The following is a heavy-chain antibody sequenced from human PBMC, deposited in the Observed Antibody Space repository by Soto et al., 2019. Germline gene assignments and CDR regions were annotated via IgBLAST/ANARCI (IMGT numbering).Heavy chain of an antibody. J-gene: IGHJ4*02. Sequence: GGTNYAQKFQGWVTMTRDTSISTAYMELSRLRSDDTAVYYCARSLPIVVVINPDPFPFDYWGQGTLVTVSS. CDR3: ARSLPIVVVINPDPFPFDY. V-gene: IGHV1-2*04. CDR2: GGT. D-gene: IGHD3-22*01.